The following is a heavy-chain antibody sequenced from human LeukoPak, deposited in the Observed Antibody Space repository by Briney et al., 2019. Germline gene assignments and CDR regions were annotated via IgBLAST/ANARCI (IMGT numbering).Heavy chain of an antibody. V-gene: IGHV3-48*04. CDR1: TLTFSSYS. J-gene: IGHJ4*02. CDR2: ISGSSVTI. D-gene: IGHD5-24*01. CDR3: ARDDGYNFVDY. Sequence: PGGSLRLSCTVSTLTFSSYSMNWVRQAPGKGLEGVSYISGSSVTIYYADSVKGRFTISRDNAKNSLYLQMNSLRAEDTAVYYCARDDGYNFVDYWGQGTLVTVSS.